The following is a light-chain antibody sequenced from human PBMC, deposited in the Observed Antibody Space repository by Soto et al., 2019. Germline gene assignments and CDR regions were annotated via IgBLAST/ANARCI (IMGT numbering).Light chain of an antibody. Sequence: EIGLTQSPGTLSLSPGERATLSCRASQSLSTNYLAWYQQKRWQVPRLLIYGAFSRATGIPDRLSGSGSGKDFTLTITRLEPEDFEVYYCQHYVTSPWTFGQGTQVQIK. J-gene: IGKJ1*01. CDR2: GAF. CDR1: QSLSTNY. CDR3: QHYVTSPWT. V-gene: IGKV3-20*01.